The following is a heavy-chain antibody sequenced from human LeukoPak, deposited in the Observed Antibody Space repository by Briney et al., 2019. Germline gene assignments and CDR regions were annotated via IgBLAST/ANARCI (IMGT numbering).Heavy chain of an antibody. J-gene: IGHJ4*02. CDR2: ISGSGGRT. V-gene: IGHV3-23*01. CDR3: ATARSTNYFDH. Sequence: GGSLRLSCAASGFTFSSYAMSWSRQAPGKGLEWVSAISGSGGRTYYADSVKGRFTISRDNSKNTLYLQMNSLRAEDTAVYYCATARSTNYFDHWGQGTLVTVSS. D-gene: IGHD2-2*01. CDR1: GFTFSSYA.